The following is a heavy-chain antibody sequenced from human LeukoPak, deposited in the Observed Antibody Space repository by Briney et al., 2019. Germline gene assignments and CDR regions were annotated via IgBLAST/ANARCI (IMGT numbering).Heavy chain of an antibody. CDR1: EGPFSSLT. CDR2: LTGNGGRT. Sequence: PGGSLRLSCAASEGPFSSLTMSWIRQSPGKGLEWVSGLTGNGGRTFYADSVKGRFTISRDNSKNTVFLQVHSLRTEDTAIYYCAMTLAGVLDSFDSWGQGTLVTVSS. V-gene: IGHV3-23*01. D-gene: IGHD1-1*01. J-gene: IGHJ4*02. CDR3: AMTLAGVLDSFDS.